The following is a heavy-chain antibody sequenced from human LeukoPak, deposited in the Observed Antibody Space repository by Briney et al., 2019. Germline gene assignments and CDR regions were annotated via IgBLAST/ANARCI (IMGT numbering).Heavy chain of an antibody. V-gene: IGHV3-48*04. CDR2: ISSSGSTI. Sequence: GGSLRLSCAASGFSFSNYGMNWVRQAPGKGLEWVSYISSSGSTIYYADSVKGRFTISRDNAKNSLYLQMNSLRAEDTAVYYCARVPGGSYVSPNDYYFDYWGQGTLVTVSS. CDR1: GFSFSNYG. CDR3: ARVPGGSYVSPNDYYFDY. D-gene: IGHD1-26*01. J-gene: IGHJ4*02.